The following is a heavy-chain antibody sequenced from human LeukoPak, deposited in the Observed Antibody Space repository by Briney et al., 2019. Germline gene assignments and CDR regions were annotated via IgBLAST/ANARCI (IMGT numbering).Heavy chain of an antibody. J-gene: IGHJ4*02. CDR2: INHSGST. Sequence: SETLSLTGAVYGGSFSGYYWSWIRQPPGKGLEWIGEINHSGSTNYNPSLKSRVTISVDTSKNQFSLKLSSVTAADTAVYYCARGLSSGSSAIPLYYFDYWGQGTLVTVSS. D-gene: IGHD3-22*01. CDR1: GGSFSGYY. CDR3: ARGLSSGSSAIPLYYFDY. V-gene: IGHV4-34*01.